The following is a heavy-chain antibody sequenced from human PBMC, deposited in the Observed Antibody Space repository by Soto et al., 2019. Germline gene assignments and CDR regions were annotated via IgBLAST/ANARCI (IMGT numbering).Heavy chain of an antibody. CDR2: IFPNGNT. J-gene: IGHJ5*02. D-gene: IGHD6-13*01. V-gene: IGHV4-4*07. CDR1: RGYVNTFR. Sequence: SETVSLTCTVSRGYVNTFRWSWVRQPAGKGLEWIGLIFPNGNTDYSPSLKSRVTLSVDTSKNQISLNLTSVTAADTAVYYCARDTMLRLIAAAGNWFDPWGQGTLVTVSS. CDR3: ARDTMLRLIAAAGNWFDP.